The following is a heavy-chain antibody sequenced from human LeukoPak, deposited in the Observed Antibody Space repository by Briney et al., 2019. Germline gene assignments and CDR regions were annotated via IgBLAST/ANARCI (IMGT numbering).Heavy chain of an antibody. D-gene: IGHD4-11*01. J-gene: IGHJ4*02. V-gene: IGHV1-2*06. Sequence: ASVKVSCKASGYTFTDYYMHWVRQAPGQGLEWMGRINPNSGGTNYAQKFQGRVTMTRDTSISTAYMELSRLRSDDTAVYFCARDNDYRDFDYWGQGTLVTVSS. CDR1: GYTFTDYY. CDR3: ARDNDYRDFDY. CDR2: INPNSGGT.